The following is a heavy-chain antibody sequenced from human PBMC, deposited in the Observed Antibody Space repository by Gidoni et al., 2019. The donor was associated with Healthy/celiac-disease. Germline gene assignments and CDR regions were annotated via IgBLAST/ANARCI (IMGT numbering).Heavy chain of an antibody. CDR2: ISYDGSNK. V-gene: IGHV3-30-3*01. CDR3: ARDSLLAMAPGAFDI. CDR1: GFTFSSYA. D-gene: IGHD2-15*01. J-gene: IGHJ3*02. Sequence: QVQLVESGGGVVQPGRSLRRSCAAAGFTFSSYAMHWVRQAPGKGLEWVAVISYDGSNKYYADSVKGRFTISRDNSKNTLYLQMNSLRAEDTAVYYCARDSLLAMAPGAFDIWGQGTMVTVSS.